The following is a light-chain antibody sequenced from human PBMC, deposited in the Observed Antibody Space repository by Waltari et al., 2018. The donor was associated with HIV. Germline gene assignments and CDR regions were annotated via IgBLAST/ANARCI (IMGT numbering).Light chain of an antibody. Sequence: QSALTQPASVSGSPGQSITISCTGTSSDLRIYNSVSWYQHHPGKAPKFIIYEVSNRPSGVSSRFSGSISANTASLTISGLQAEDEAVYFCASYISSSSPEFGGGTKVTVL. V-gene: IGLV2-14*01. CDR2: EVS. CDR1: SSDLRIYNS. CDR3: ASYISSSSPE. J-gene: IGLJ3*02.